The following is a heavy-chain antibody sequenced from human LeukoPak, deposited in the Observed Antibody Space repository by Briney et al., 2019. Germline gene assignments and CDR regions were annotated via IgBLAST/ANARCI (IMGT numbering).Heavy chain of an antibody. Sequence: GGSLRLSSAASGFTFRTSGMSWGRQAPGEGLEWGSAISGIGVSTYYADSVKGRFTISRDNSKNTLYLQMNSLRAEDTAVYYCAKEYGYTYGEFAYWGQGPLVTVSS. CDR2: ISGIGVST. CDR3: AKEYGYTYGEFAY. CDR1: GFTFRTSG. D-gene: IGHD5-18*01. V-gene: IGHV3-23*01. J-gene: IGHJ4*02.